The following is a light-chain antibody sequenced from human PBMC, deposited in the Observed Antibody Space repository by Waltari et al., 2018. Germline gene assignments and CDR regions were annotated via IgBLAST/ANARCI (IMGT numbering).Light chain of an antibody. V-gene: IGKV3-11*01. CDR3: QQRSNLFT. Sequence: EIVVTHSPPNLSLSPAERANLSCRASPGVSTFLSWYQKKPGPAPRLLIYDASNRVTGIPARFSGSGSGTDFTLTISSLEPEDFAVYYCQQRSNLFTFGPGTKVDIK. CDR2: DAS. J-gene: IGKJ3*01. CDR1: PGVSTF.